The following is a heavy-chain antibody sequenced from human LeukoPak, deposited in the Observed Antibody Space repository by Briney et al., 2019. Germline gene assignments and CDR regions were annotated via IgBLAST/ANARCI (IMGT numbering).Heavy chain of an antibody. V-gene: IGHV3-30*04. J-gene: IGHJ4*02. Sequence: GRSLRLSCAASGFTFSSYAMHWVRQAPGKGLEWVAVISYDGSNKYYADSVKGRFTISRDNSKNTLYLQMNSLRAEDTAVYYCARGGYSGYDQHYFDYWGQGTLVTVSS. CDR1: GFTFSSYA. CDR2: ISYDGSNK. D-gene: IGHD5-12*01. CDR3: ARGGYSGYDQHYFDY.